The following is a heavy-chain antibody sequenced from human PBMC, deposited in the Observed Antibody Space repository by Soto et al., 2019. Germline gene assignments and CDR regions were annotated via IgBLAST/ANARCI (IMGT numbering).Heavy chain of an antibody. D-gene: IGHD3-10*01. CDR2: ISYDGSNK. Sequence: PGGSLRLSCAASGFTFSSYGMHWVRQAPGKGLEWVAVISYDGSNKYYADSVKGRFTISRDNSKNTLYLQMNSLRAEDTAVYYCAKDRTLVRGSMPYCGQGTLVTVSS. J-gene: IGHJ4*02. CDR1: GFTFSSYG. CDR3: AKDRTLVRGSMPY. V-gene: IGHV3-30*18.